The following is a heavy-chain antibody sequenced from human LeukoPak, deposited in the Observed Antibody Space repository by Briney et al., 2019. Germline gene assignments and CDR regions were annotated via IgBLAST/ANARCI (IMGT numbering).Heavy chain of an antibody. D-gene: IGHD6-19*01. Sequence: ASVKVSCKASGYTFIHYYMHWVRQARGQGLEWMGRIDGETGNTRYAQNFQGRVSMTRDTSTSTVYMELSSLRFEDTAVYYCANCYSSGWLRYYYYYGMDVWGQGTTVTVSS. J-gene: IGHJ6*02. CDR2: IDGETGNT. CDR3: ANCYSSGWLRYYYYYGMDV. CDR1: GYTFIHYY. V-gene: IGHV1-46*01.